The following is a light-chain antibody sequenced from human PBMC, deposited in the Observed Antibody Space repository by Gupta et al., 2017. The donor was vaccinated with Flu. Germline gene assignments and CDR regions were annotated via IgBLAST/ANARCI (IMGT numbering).Light chain of an antibody. CDR2: KVI. Sequence: SPGQTARITCSRDVLAKKYGRWFQRRPGPAPVQVSYKVIEPPTGIPERFSGSSSGTTVTLTIGGAQVEEEADYYCSSSADNSLVFGGGTKLTVL. CDR1: VLAKKY. J-gene: IGLJ2*01. V-gene: IGLV3-27*01. CDR3: SSSADNSLV.